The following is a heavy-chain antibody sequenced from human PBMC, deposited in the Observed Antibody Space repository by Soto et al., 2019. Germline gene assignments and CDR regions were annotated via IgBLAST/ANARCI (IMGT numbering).Heavy chain of an antibody. D-gene: IGHD3-16*01. Sequence: QVQLQESGPALVKPSQTLTLTCTVSGDSISSGDYYWTWIRQPPAKGLEWIGYIYYSGTTYYNPSLKSRLPISIDTSNNQFSLKLSSVTAADTAVYYCARDWNYVRGYNMDVWGQGTTVTVSS. V-gene: IGHV4-30-4*01. CDR2: IYYSGTT. J-gene: IGHJ6*02. CDR1: GDSISSGDYY. CDR3: ARDWNYVRGYNMDV.